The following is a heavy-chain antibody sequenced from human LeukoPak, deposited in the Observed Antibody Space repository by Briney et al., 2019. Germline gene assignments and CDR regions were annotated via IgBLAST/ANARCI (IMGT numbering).Heavy chain of an antibody. V-gene: IGHV4-59*08. CDR3: ARVRTPRAGLDY. Sequence: PSETLSLTCTVSGGSLSSYYWSWIRQHPGKGLEWIGYIYYSGSTYYNPSLKSRVTISVDTSKNQFSLKLSSVTAADTAVYYCARVRTPRAGLDYWGQGTLVTVSS. D-gene: IGHD3-10*01. CDR1: GGSLSSYY. CDR2: IYYSGST. J-gene: IGHJ4*02.